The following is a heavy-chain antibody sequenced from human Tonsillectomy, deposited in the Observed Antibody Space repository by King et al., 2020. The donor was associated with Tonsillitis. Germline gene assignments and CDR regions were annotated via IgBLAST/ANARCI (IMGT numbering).Heavy chain of an antibody. CDR1: GFTFSSYG. V-gene: IGHV3-30*18. D-gene: IGHD3-22*01. J-gene: IGHJ4*02. CDR3: AKEDSPDSSGYPFDY. Sequence: VQLVESGGGVVQPGRSLRLSCAASGFTFSSYGMHWVRQAPGKGLEWVAVISYDGSNKYCAASVKGRFTISRDNSKNTLYLQMNSLRAEDTAVYYCAKEDSPDSSGYPFDYWGQGTLVTVAS. CDR2: ISYDGSNK.